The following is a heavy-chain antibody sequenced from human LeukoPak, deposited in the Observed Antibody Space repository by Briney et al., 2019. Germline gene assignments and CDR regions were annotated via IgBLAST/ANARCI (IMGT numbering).Heavy chain of an antibody. CDR2: ISGSGGST. J-gene: IGHJ3*02. CDR1: GFTFDDYG. CDR3: AKYQGRWQQLADAFDI. D-gene: IGHD6-13*01. V-gene: IGHV3-23*01. Sequence: PGGSLRLSCAASGFTFDDYGMSWVRQAPGKGLGWVSAISGSGGSTYYADSVKGRFTISRDNSKNTLYLQMNSLRAEDTAVYYCAKYQGRWQQLADAFDIWGQGTMVTVSS.